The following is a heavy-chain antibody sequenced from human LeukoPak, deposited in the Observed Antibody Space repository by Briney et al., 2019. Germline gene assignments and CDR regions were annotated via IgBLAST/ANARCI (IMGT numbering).Heavy chain of an antibody. D-gene: IGHD3-22*01. J-gene: IGHJ4*02. CDR1: GFTFDDYA. CDR3: AKDIGSSGYAFDY. V-gene: IGHV3-9*01. Sequence: GGSLRLSCAASGFTFDDYAMHWVRQAPGKGLEWVSGISWNSGSIGYADSVKGRFTISRDNAKNSLYLQMNSLRAEDTALYYCAKDIGSSGYAFDYWGQGTLVTVSS. CDR2: ISWNSGSI.